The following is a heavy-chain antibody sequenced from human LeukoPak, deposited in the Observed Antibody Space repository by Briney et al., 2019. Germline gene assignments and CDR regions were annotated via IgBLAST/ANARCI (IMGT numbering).Heavy chain of an antibody. Sequence: SQTLSLTCAISGDSVSSNSAAWNWIRQSPSRGLEWLGRTYYRSKWYNDYAVSVKSRITINPDTSKNQFSLQLNSVTPEDTAVHYCARAAIAVAGTADAFDIWGQGTMVTVSS. CDR2: TYYRSKWYN. D-gene: IGHD6-19*01. V-gene: IGHV6-1*01. CDR1: GDSVSSNSAA. CDR3: ARAAIAVAGTADAFDI. J-gene: IGHJ3*02.